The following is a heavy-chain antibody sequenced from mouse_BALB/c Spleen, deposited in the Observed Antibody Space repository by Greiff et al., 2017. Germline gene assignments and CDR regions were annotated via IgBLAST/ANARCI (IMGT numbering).Heavy chain of an antibody. CDR1: GFTFSSYT. CDR2: ISNGGGST. CDR3: ARGPQTSMDY. V-gene: IGHV5-12-2*01. Sequence: EVMLVESGGGLVQPGGSLKLSCAASGFTFSSYTMSWVRQTPEKRLEWVAYISNGGGSTYYPDTVKGRFTISRDNAKNTLYLQMSSLKSEDTAMYYCARGPQTSMDYWGQGTSVTVSS. J-gene: IGHJ4*01.